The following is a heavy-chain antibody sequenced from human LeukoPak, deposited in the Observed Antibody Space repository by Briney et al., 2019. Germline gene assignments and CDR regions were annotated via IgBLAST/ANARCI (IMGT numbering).Heavy chain of an antibody. CDR3: ARHTKRPQAGWFDP. CDR2: IYPRDSQI. V-gene: IGHV5-51*01. J-gene: IGHJ5*02. D-gene: IGHD6-25*01. CDR1: GYNFTTYW. Sequence: GESLKISCKASGYNFTTYWIGWVRQMPGNGLEYMGIIYPRDSQIRYSPSFQGQVTISANKSISTAYLQWTSLKASDTAIYYCARHTKRPQAGWFDPWGQGTLVTVSS.